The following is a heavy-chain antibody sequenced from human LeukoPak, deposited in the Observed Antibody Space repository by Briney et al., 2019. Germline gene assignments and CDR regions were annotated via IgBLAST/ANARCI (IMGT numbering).Heavy chain of an antibody. J-gene: IGHJ6*03. CDR1: GGSISRYY. V-gene: IGHV4-59*01. D-gene: IGHD6-19*01. CDR3: ARGVVAGTVYYYYYYYMDV. Sequence: SETLSLTCTASGGSISRYYWSWIRQPPGKGLEGIGDIYYSWSTNYNPSLKSRVTISVDPSKNQFSLKLSSVTAADTAVYYCARGVVAGTVYYYYYYYMDVWGKGTTVTISS. CDR2: IYYSWST.